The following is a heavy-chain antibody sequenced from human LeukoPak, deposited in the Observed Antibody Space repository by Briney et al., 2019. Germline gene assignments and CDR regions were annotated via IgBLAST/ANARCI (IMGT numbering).Heavy chain of an antibody. CDR1: GGSISGYY. V-gene: IGHV4-59*01. CDR2: MYYSGST. Sequence: SETLSLICTVSGGSISGYYWSWIRQPPGKGLEWFGYMYYSGSTNYNPSLKSRVTISVDMSQNQFSLKLSSVTAADTAVYYCARSGSGSGSYYNSAYYYYGMDVWGQGTTVTVSS. J-gene: IGHJ6*02. CDR3: ARSGSGSGSYYNSAYYYYGMDV. D-gene: IGHD3-10*01.